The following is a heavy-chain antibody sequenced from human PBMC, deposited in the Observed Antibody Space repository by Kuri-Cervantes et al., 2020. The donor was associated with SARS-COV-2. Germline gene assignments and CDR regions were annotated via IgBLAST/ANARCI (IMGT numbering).Heavy chain of an antibody. Sequence: SETLCPTFTVSGGSISSHYWSWIRQPPGKGLEWSGYIYYSGSTNYNPSLKSRVTISVDTSKNQFSLKLSSVTAADTAVYYCARDLGGSNYGGGDYWGQGTLVTVSS. CDR2: IYYSGST. V-gene: IGHV4-59*11. CDR1: GGSISSHY. J-gene: IGHJ4*02. CDR3: ARDLGGSNYGGGDY. D-gene: IGHD4-23*01.